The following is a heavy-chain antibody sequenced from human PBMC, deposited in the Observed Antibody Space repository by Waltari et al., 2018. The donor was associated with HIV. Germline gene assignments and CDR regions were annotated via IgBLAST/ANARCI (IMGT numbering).Heavy chain of an antibody. J-gene: IGHJ3*02. CDR3: ARDQTMTRAFDI. D-gene: IGHD3-22*01. V-gene: IGHV3-30*01. CDR1: GFTLSKYA. CDR2: ISYDGSNK. Sequence: QVQLVESGCGVVQPGRSRRLACAASGFTLSKYAMHWVHQAPGKGLEWVAVISYDGSNKYYADSVKGRFTISRDNSKNTLYLQRNSLRAEDTAVYYCARDQTMTRAFDIWGQGTMVTVSS.